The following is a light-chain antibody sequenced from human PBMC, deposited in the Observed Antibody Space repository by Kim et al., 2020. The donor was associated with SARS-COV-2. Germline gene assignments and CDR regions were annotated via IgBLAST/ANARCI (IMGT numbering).Light chain of an antibody. J-gene: IGKJ4*01. Sequence: PGERAILSCRASQTIGISLGWYQHKLGQAPRLLIYDVANRAAGIPDRFSGGGSGTDFTLTISSLEPEDFAIYYCQQRNNWPPAVTFGGGTKVDIK. V-gene: IGKV3-11*01. CDR3: QQRNNWPPAVT. CDR1: QTIGIS. CDR2: DVA.